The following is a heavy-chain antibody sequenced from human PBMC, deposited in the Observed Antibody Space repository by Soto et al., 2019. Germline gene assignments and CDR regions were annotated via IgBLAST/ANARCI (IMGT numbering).Heavy chain of an antibody. CDR2: IWYDGSNK. J-gene: IGHJ4*02. CDR3: ARDIGGVDTAMVRGEDY. V-gene: IGHV3-33*01. D-gene: IGHD5-18*01. Sequence: GGSMRLSCAASGFTFSSYGVHWVRQAPGKGLEWVAVIWYDGSNKYYADSVKGRFTISRDNSKNTLYLQMNSLRAEDTAVYYCARDIGGVDTAMVRGEDYWGQGTLVTVSS. CDR1: GFTFSSYG.